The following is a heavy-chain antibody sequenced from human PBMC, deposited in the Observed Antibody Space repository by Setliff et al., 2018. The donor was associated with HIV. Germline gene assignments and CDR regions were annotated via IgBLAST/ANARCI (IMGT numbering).Heavy chain of an antibody. CDR1: GYSTSSGYY. CDR2: IYHRGNT. J-gene: IGHJ4*02. D-gene: IGHD5-12*01. V-gene: IGHV4-38-2*01. CDR3: ARHLKGWLQGDF. Sequence: SEILSLTCAVSGYSTSSGYYWGWIRQPPGKGLEWIGSIYHRGNTYYNPSLKSRVTISFDTSKNQFSLKLSFVTAADTAVYYCARHLKGWLQGDFWGQGTLVTVSS.